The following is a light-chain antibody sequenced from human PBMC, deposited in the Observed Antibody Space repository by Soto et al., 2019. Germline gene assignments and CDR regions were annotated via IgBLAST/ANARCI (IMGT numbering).Light chain of an antibody. V-gene: IGKV1-39*01. CDR2: AES. CDR1: QSISSW. J-gene: IGKJ2*01. CDR3: QQSYTTPYT. Sequence: DIQMTQSPSTLSASVGDRVTITCRASQSISSWLAWYQQKPGKAPKLLIYAESNLQSGVPSRFSGSGSGTDFTLIISSLQPEDFATYYCQQSYTTPYTFGQGTKVDIK.